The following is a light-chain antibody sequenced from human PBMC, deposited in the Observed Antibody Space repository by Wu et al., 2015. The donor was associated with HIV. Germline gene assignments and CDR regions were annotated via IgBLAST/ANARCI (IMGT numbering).Light chain of an antibody. Sequence: ESVLTQSPGTLSLSPGERVTLSCRASQSVSTYLAWYQYKPGQAPRLLIYGASSRATGIPDRFSGSGSGTDFTLTISRLEPEDFAVYYCQQYGTSPPYSFGQGTKLELK. J-gene: IGKJ2*03. CDR3: QQYGTSPPYS. V-gene: IGKV3-20*01. CDR1: QSVSTY. CDR2: GAS.